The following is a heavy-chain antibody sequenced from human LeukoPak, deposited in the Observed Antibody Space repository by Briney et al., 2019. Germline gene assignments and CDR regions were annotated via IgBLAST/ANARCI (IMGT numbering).Heavy chain of an antibody. CDR1: GGSISSSSYY. D-gene: IGHD6-6*01. V-gene: IGHV4-39*01. J-gene: IGHJ4*02. CDR3: ARHLAYSSSWGFGGLY. CDR2: IYYSGST. Sequence: PSETLSLTCTVSGGSISSSSYYWGWIRQPPGKGLEWIGSIYYSGSTYYNPSLKSRVTVSVDTSKNQCSLKLSSVTAADTAVYYCARHLAYSSSWGFGGLYWGQGTLVTVSS.